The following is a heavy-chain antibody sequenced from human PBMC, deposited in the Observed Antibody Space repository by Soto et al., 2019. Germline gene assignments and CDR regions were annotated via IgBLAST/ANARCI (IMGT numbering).Heavy chain of an antibody. D-gene: IGHD3-3*01. CDR2: ITSYGGTT. CDR3: VKGEVMIFGVVTFDR. V-gene: IGHV3-64D*06. CDR1: GFTFSNSA. Sequence: LRLSCSASGFTFSNSAMYWVRQAPGKGLEYVATITSYGGTTYYADSVKGRFTISRDNSKNILYLQMSSLRPEDTAVYYCVKGEVMIFGVVTFDRWGQGTLVTVSS. J-gene: IGHJ5*02.